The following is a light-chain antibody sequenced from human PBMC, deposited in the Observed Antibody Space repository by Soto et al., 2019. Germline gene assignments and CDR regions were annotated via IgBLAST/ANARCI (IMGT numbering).Light chain of an antibody. V-gene: IGKV1-39*01. CDR3: QQSYSTPIT. Sequence: DIQMTQSPSSLXXXXXXXXXXXXRASQSISSYLNWYQQKPGKAPKLLIYAASSLQSGVPSRFSGSGSGTDFTLTISSLQPEDFATYYCQQSYSTPITFGQGTRLEI. J-gene: IGKJ5*01. CDR1: QSISSY. CDR2: AAS.